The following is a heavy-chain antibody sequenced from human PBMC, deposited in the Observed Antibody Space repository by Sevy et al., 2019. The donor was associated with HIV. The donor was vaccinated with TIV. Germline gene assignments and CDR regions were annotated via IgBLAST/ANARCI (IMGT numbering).Heavy chain of an antibody. CDR1: GFAVSSSY. CDR3: ARGRGVFGAVAINWFDP. J-gene: IGHJ5*02. D-gene: IGHD3-3*01. Sequence: GGSLRLSCAASGFAVSSSYMTWVSQPPGKGLESVSVIYSGGSTYYADSVKGRFTISRDNSKNTLYLQMNNLRADDTAVYYCARGRGVFGAVAINWFDPWGQGALVTVSS. V-gene: IGHV3-53*01. CDR2: IYSGGST.